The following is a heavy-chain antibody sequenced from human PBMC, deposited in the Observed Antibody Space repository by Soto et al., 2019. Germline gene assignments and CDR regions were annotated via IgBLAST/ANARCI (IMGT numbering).Heavy chain of an antibody. Sequence: PGGSLRLSCAASGGNVSSNYMSWVRQAPGKGLEWVSVIYSGGNTYYADSVKGRFTISRDNAKNSLYLQMNSLRAEDTAVYYCARDLCSSTSCYIRIYYYGMDVWGQGTTVTVSS. V-gene: IGHV3-66*01. CDR2: IYSGGNT. D-gene: IGHD2-2*02. J-gene: IGHJ6*02. CDR1: GGNVSSNY. CDR3: ARDLCSSTSCYIRIYYYGMDV.